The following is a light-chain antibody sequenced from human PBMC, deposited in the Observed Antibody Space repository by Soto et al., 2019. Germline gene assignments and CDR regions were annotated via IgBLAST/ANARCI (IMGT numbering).Light chain of an antibody. J-gene: IGLJ3*02. CDR1: SSNIGGNF. CDR3: AAWDDSLSGVV. CDR2: MNN. V-gene: IGLV1-47*01. Sequence: QSVLTQPPSASGTPGQRVTISCSGSSSNIGGNFVSWYQQLPGTAPKLLIHMNNQRPSGVPDRFSGSKSGTSASLAISGLRSEDEADYYCAAWDDSLSGVVFGGGTKLTVL.